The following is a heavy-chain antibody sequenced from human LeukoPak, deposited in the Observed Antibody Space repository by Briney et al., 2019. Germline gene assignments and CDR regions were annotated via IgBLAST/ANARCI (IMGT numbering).Heavy chain of an antibody. Sequence: GGSLRLSCAASGFTFSSYAMSWVRQAPGKGLEWVSGISGSDGSTYYAYYADSVKGRFTISRDNSKNTLYLQMNSLRAEDTAVYYCAKVPSSGSHYNFDYWGQGTLVTVSS. J-gene: IGHJ4*02. CDR3: AKVPSSGSHYNFDY. CDR2: ISGSDGSTYYA. CDR1: GFTFSSYA. D-gene: IGHD1-26*01. V-gene: IGHV3-23*01.